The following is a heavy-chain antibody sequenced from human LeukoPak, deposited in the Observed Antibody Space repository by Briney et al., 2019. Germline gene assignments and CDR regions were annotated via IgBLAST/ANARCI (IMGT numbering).Heavy chain of an antibody. V-gene: IGHV4-34*01. CDR3: ARRAVSWAAAGD. J-gene: IGHJ4*02. Sequence: KSSETLSLTCAVYGGSFSGYYWSWIRQPPGKGLEWIGEINHSGSTNYNPSPKSRVTISVDTSKNQFSLKLSSVTAADTAVYYCARRAVSWAAAGDWGQGTLVTVSS. CDR2: INHSGST. CDR1: GGSFSGYY. D-gene: IGHD6-13*01.